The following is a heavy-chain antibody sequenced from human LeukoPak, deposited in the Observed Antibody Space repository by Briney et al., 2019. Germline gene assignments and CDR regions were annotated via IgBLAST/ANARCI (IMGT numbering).Heavy chain of an antibody. CDR1: GFTFSSYG. CDR2: ISGSGGST. CDR3: ARDQYYRNYDFWSGSFDY. J-gene: IGHJ4*02. D-gene: IGHD3-3*01. V-gene: IGHV3-23*01. Sequence: GGSLRLSCAASGFTFSSYGMSWVRQAPGKGLEWVSAISGSGGSTYYADSVKGQFTISRDNSKNTLYLQMNSLRAEDTAVYYCARDQYYRNYDFWSGSFDYWGQETLVTVSS.